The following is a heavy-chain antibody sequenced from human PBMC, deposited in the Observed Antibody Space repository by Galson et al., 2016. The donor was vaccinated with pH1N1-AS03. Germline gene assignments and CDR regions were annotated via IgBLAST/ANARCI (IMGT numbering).Heavy chain of an antibody. CDR1: GFTFNDHT. D-gene: IGHD1-26*01. Sequence: SLRLSCAASGFTFNDHTMHWVRQAPGKGLEWVSGISWNGDKIDYADSVKGRFSISRDNARNSLYLQMNSLRSEDTALYYCARGQRGSYPTLDSWGQGTRVTVSS. CDR3: ARGQRGSYPTLDS. CDR2: ISWNGDKI. J-gene: IGHJ4*02. V-gene: IGHV3-9*01.